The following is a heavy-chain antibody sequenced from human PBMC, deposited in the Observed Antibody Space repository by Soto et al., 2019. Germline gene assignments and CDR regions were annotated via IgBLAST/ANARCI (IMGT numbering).Heavy chain of an antibody. Sequence: EVQLVESGGGLVQPGGSLRLSCAASGFTFSSYEMNWVRQAPGKGLEWVSYISSGGSTIYYADSVRGRFTISRDNAKNSLYLQMNSLRAEDTAVYYCARDDSGDPSYFRYWGQGTIVTVSS. D-gene: IGHD2-21*01. J-gene: IGHJ4*02. CDR3: ARDDSGDPSYFRY. V-gene: IGHV3-48*03. CDR1: GFTFSSYE. CDR2: ISSGGSTI.